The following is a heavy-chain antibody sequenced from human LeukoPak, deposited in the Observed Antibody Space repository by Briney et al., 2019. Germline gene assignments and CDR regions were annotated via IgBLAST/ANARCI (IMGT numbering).Heavy chain of an antibody. Sequence: SETLSLTCTVSGGSISSSSYYWGWIRQPPGKGLEWIGSIYYSGSTYYNPSLKSRVTISVDTSKNQFSLKLSSVTAADTAVYYCAQLDYYYYYMDVWGKGTTVTVSS. CDR1: GGSISSSSYY. CDR3: AQLDYYYYYMDV. V-gene: IGHV4-39*07. J-gene: IGHJ6*03. D-gene: IGHD6-13*01. CDR2: IYYSGST.